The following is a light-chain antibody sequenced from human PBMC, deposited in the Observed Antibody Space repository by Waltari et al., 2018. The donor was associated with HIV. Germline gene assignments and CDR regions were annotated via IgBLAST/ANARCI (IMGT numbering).Light chain of an antibody. CDR3: QVWDSPSEQIL. J-gene: IGLJ2*01. V-gene: IGLV3-21*04. Sequence: YVLTQAPSESVAPGQTARISCGGDNIGSRSVHWYQQKPGQAPALVIYPDSERPSGVPERFSGSNSGNTATLTISGVEAGDEAHYYCQVWDSPSEQILFGGGTRLTVL. CDR2: PDS. CDR1: NIGSRS.